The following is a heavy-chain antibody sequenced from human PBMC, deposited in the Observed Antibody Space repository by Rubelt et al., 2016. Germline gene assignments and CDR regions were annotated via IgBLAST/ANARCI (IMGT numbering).Heavy chain of an antibody. CDR3: ARGTTVVTRGYFDY. CDR1: GGSFSGYY. J-gene: IGHJ4*02. V-gene: IGHV4-34*01. CDR2: INHSGRT. D-gene: IGHD4-23*01. Sequence: QVQLQQWGAGLLKPSETLSLTCAVYGGSFSGYYWSWIRQPPGKGLEWIGEINHSGRTNYNPSLKSWVTIAVDTSKNQFSLKLSSVTAADTAVYYCARGTTVVTRGYFDYWGQGTLVTVSS.